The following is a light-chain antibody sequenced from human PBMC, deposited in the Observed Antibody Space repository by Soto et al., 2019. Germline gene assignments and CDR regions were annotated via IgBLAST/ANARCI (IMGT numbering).Light chain of an antibody. CDR2: YDD. Sequence: QAVVTQPPSVSEAPRQRVTISCSGSSSNIGNNAVNWYQQLPGKAPKLLIYYDDLLPSGVSDRFSGSKSGTSASLAISGLHSEDEADYYCAAWDDSLNGVVFGGGTKLTVL. CDR1: SSNIGNNA. J-gene: IGLJ2*01. CDR3: AAWDDSLNGVV. V-gene: IGLV1-36*01.